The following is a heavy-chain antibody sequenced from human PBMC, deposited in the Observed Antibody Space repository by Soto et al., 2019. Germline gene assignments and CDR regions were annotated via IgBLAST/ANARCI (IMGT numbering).Heavy chain of an antibody. V-gene: IGHV1-18*04. CDR1: GYTFTSYG. D-gene: IGHD6-13*01. CDR2: ISAYNGNT. CDR3: ARELAGIAAAGPHYYYYGMDV. J-gene: IGHJ6*02. Sequence: ASVKVSCKASGYTFTSYGISWVRQAPGQGLEWMGWISAYNGNTNYARKLQGRVTMTTDTSTSTAYMELRSLRSDDTAVYYCARELAGIAAAGPHYYYYGMDVWGQGTTVTVSS.